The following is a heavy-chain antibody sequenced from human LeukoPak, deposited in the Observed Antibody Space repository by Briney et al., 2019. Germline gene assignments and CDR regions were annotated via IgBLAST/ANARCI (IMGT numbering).Heavy chain of an antibody. CDR2: INHSGST. CDR3: ARAIGVLRFLEWPYAFDI. Sequence: SETLSLTCAVYGGSFSGYYWSWIRQPPGKGLEWIGEINHSGSTNYNPSLKSRVTISVDASKNQFSLKLSSVTAADTAVYYCARAIGVLRFLEWPYAFDIWGQGIMVTVSS. V-gene: IGHV4-34*01. D-gene: IGHD3-3*01. CDR1: GGSFSGYY. J-gene: IGHJ3*02.